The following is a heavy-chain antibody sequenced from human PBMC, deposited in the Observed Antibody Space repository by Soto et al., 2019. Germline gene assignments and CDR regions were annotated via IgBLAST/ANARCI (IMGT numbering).Heavy chain of an antibody. V-gene: IGHV3-30-3*01. J-gene: IGHJ3*02. Sequence: GGSLRLSCAASGFTFSSYAMHWVRQAPGKGLEWVAVIPYDGSNKYYADSVKGRFTISRDNSKNTLYLQMNSLRAEDTAVYYCASTVGYYDTSGTDAFDIWGQGTMVTVSS. D-gene: IGHD3-22*01. CDR1: GFTFSSYA. CDR2: IPYDGSNK. CDR3: ASTVGYYDTSGTDAFDI.